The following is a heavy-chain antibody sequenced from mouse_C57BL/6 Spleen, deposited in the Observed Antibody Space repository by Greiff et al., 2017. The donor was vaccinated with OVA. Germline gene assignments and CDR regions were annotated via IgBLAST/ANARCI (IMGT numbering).Heavy chain of an antibody. CDR2: INPISGYT. D-gene: IGHD2-5*01. CDR1: GYTFTSYW. Sequence: VQLQQSGAELAKPGASVKLSCKASGYTFTSYWLHWVKPRPGQGLEWIGYINPISGYTKYNQKFKDTAQLTANKASGKAYMQLSSLTYDDSAVYYWARPLIIYYSNYCGYWGQGTTLTVSA. V-gene: IGHV1-7*01. J-gene: IGHJ2*01. CDR3: ARPLIIYYSNYCGY.